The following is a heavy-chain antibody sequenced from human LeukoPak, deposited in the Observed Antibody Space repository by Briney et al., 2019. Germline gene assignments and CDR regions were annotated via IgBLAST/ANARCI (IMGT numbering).Heavy chain of an antibody. Sequence: ASVKVSCKASGYSFISYVIHWVRQAPGQRLEWMGWINAGNGNTKYSQEFQGRVTITKDTSASTVYMELSSPRSEDMSVYHCARTRQYSSTWGFDYWGQGTLVTVSS. D-gene: IGHD6-13*01. CDR1: GYSFISYV. J-gene: IGHJ4*02. CDR3: ARTRQYSSTWGFDY. V-gene: IGHV1-3*03. CDR2: INAGNGNT.